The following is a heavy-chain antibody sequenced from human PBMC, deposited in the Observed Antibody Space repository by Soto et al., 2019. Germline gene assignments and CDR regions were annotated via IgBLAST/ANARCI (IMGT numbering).Heavy chain of an antibody. J-gene: IGHJ4*02. V-gene: IGHV1-18*01. CDR1: GYSFMKYG. Sequence: GASVKVSCKGFGYSFMKYGINWVRQAPGQGLEWVGWISPYSGYTHSAQKFHGRLTLTTDTAASTAYMELRILRSADTALYYCAREASVLIPAAQPSRFDSWGQGXLVTGYS. CDR3: AREASVLIPAAQPSRFDS. D-gene: IGHD2-2*01. CDR2: ISPYSGYT.